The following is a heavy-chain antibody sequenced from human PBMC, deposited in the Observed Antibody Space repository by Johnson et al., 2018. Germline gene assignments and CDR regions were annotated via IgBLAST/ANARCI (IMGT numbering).Heavy chain of an antibody. CDR3: AIRAFVVVTARAFDI. CDR2: INHRRST. Sequence: QVQLQQWGAGLLKPSEPLALTCAVYGGSFSGYYWSWIRQPPGKGLEWNGEINHRRSTNYNPSPKSRVTISVDTSKNQFSLKLSSVTAADPAGYYCAIRAFVVVTARAFDIWGQGTMVTVSS. CDR1: GGSFSGYY. J-gene: IGHJ3*02. V-gene: IGHV4-34*01. D-gene: IGHD2-21*02.